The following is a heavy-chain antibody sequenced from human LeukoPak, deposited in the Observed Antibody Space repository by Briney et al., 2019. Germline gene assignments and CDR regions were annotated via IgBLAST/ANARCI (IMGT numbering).Heavy chain of an antibody. V-gene: IGHV4-59*01. D-gene: IGHD3-9*01. Sequence: SETLSLTCTVSGGSISSYYWSWIRQPPGKGLEWIGYIYYSGSTNYNPSLKSRVTISVDTSKNQFSLKLSSVTAADTAVHYCARVFYDILSPGVGFDIWGQGTMVTVSS. CDR3: ARVFYDILSPGVGFDI. CDR1: GGSISSYY. CDR2: IYYSGST. J-gene: IGHJ3*02.